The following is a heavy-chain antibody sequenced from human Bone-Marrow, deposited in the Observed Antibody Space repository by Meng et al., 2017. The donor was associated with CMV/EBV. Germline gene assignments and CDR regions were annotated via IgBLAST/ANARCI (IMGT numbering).Heavy chain of an antibody. CDR1: GFTFSSYA. Sequence: SGFTFSSYAMSWVRQAPGKGLEWVSTVSGGGGSTDYADSVKGRFTISRDNSKNTLYLRMNSLRVEDTAVYYCAKGSGGLSSARLFDYWGPGTLVTVSS. CDR3: AKGSGGLSSARLFDY. J-gene: IGHJ4*02. CDR2: VSGGGGST. D-gene: IGHD6-6*01. V-gene: IGHV3-23*01.